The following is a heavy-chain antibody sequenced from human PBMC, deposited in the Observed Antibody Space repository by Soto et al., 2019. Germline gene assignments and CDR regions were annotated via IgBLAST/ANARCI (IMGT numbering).Heavy chain of an antibody. J-gene: IGHJ6*02. V-gene: IGHV3-72*01. D-gene: IGHD4-17*01. CDR2: TRNQAKRYTT. CDR1: GFTFSDHY. CDR3: ARGATATTNYYYGLDV. Sequence: EVHLVESGGGLVQPGGSLRLSCAASGFTFSDHYMDWVRQAPGKGLEWVGRTRNQAKRYTTEYAASVKGRFTISRDDSKNSLFLQMTSLKAEDTAVYYCARGATATTNYYYGLDVWGQGTTVTVSS.